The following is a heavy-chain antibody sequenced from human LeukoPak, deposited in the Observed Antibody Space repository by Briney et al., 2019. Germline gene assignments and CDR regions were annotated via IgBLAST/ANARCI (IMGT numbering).Heavy chain of an antibody. V-gene: IGHV4-59*01. Sequence: SETLSLTCSVSGGSISNYYWSWIRQPPGKGLEWIAYIHYSGNTNYNPSLKSRVTISVDTSKNQFSLKLASVTAADTAVYYCARFSSGCSTSSCYLTYWGQGTLVTVS. J-gene: IGHJ4*02. D-gene: IGHD2-2*01. CDR2: IHYSGNT. CDR3: ARFSSGCSTSSCYLTY. CDR1: GGSISNYY.